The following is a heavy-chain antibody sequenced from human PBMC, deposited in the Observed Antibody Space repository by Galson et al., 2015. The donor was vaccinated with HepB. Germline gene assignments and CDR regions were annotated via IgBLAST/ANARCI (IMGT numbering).Heavy chain of an antibody. Sequence: SVKVSCKASGYTFTSYDINWVRQATGQGLEWMGWMNPNSGNTGYAQKFQGRVTMTRNTSISTAYLQWSSLKASDTAMYYCATSSQGGYCSSTSCPPYYYYYMDVWGKGTTVTVSS. D-gene: IGHD2-2*01. CDR2: MNPNSGNT. CDR3: ATSSQGGYCSSTSCPPYYYYYMDV. CDR1: GYTFTSYD. J-gene: IGHJ6*03. V-gene: IGHV1-8*01.